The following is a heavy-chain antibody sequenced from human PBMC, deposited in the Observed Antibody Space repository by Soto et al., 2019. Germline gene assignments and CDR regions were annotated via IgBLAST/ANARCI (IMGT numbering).Heavy chain of an antibody. CDR2: INPNSGDT. CDR3: ARGDDSSAYYYNYFDY. V-gene: IGHV1-2*04. Sequence: ASVKVSCKASGYTFTDYFMHWVRLAPGQGLEWMGWINPNSGDTNYAQKFRGSVTMTRDTSISTAYMELSRLRSGDTAVYYCARGDDSSAYYYNYFDYWGQGALVTVSS. D-gene: IGHD3-22*01. J-gene: IGHJ4*02. CDR1: GYTFTDYF.